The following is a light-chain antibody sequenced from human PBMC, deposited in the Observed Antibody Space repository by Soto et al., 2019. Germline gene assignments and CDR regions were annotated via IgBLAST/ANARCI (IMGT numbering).Light chain of an antibody. CDR1: QSVSSN. J-gene: IGKJ4*01. Sequence: EIVMTQSPATLSVSPGERATLSCRASQSVSSNLDWYQQKPGQAPRLLIYCASTRATGIPARLSGSGSGTEFTLTISSLQSEDFAVYYCQQYNNWPLTFGGGTKVEIK. CDR3: QQYNNWPLT. V-gene: IGKV3-15*01. CDR2: CAS.